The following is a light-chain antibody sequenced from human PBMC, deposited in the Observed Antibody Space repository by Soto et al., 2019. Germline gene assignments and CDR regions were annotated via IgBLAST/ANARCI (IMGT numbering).Light chain of an antibody. CDR2: GAS. CDR3: QKEYAALIT. V-gene: IGKV1-27*01. J-gene: IGKJ3*01. CDR1: QGISNS. Sequence: DIQMTQSPSSLSASVGDRVTITCRASQGISNSLAWYQQKPGKVPQLLIYGASTLQSGVPSRFSGSGSGTDVTLTISNLQPEDVATYYCQKEYAALITFGPG.